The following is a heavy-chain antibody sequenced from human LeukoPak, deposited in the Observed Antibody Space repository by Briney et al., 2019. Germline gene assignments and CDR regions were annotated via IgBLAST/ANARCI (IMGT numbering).Heavy chain of an antibody. Sequence: KPSETLSLTCSVSGGSMNTHYWNWIRQPAGKGLEWIGRIYTSGSTNHNPSLKSRVIMSLDTSKSQFSLSLSSVTAADTAVYYCARDNNGLYFGVRGFDIWGQGKMVIVSS. J-gene: IGHJ3*02. CDR2: IYTSGST. CDR3: ARDNNGLYFGVRGFDI. D-gene: IGHD3-3*01. CDR1: GGSMNTHY. V-gene: IGHV4-4*07.